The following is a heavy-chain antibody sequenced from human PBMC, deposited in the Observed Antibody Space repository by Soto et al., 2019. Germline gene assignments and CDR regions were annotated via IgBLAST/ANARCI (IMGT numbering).Heavy chain of an antibody. CDR1: GGSISSSNW. J-gene: IGHJ5*02. D-gene: IGHD6-13*01. CDR3: ARGRTAGDNWFDP. V-gene: IGHV4-4*02. CDR2: IYHSGST. Sequence: SETLSLTCAVSGGSISSSNWWSWVRQPPGKGLEWIGEIYHSGSTNYNPSLESRVTISVDKSKNQFSLKLSSVTAADTAVYYCARGRTAGDNWFDPWGQGTLVTVSS.